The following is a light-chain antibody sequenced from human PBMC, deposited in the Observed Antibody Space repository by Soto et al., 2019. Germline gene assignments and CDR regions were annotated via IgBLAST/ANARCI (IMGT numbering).Light chain of an antibody. CDR2: DTS. Sequence: EIVLTQSPATLSLSPGERATLSCRASQSVSYYLAWYQQKPGQAPRLLIYDTSNRATGIPARFSGSGSGTHFTLTISSLEPEDFAVYYCQQRSNWPPGFTFGPGTKVDIK. J-gene: IGKJ3*01. CDR3: QQRSNWPPGFT. V-gene: IGKV3-11*01. CDR1: QSVSYY.